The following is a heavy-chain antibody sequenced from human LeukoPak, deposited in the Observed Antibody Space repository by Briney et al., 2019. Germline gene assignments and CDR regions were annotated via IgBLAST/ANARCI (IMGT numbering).Heavy chain of an antibody. Sequence: SGTLSLTCAVSGGSISSSNWWSWVRQPPGKGLEWIGEIYHSGSTNYNPSLKSRVTISVDKSKNQFSLKLSSVTAADTAVYYCARFIVVVVAATSRSHYFDYWGQGTLVTVSS. CDR2: IYHSGST. V-gene: IGHV4-4*02. J-gene: IGHJ4*02. CDR3: ARFIVVVVAATSRSHYFDY. CDR1: GGSISSSNW. D-gene: IGHD2-15*01.